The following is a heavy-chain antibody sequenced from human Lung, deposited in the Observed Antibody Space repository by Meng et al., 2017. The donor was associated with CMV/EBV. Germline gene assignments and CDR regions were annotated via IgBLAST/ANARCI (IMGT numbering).Heavy chain of an antibody. CDR1: GFTVSSHW. J-gene: IGHJ4*02. Sequence: EVYLVESGGGLVQPGGSLRLSXDGSGFTVSSHWMHWARQVPGKGLGWVSRINSDGSRRNYADSVKGRFTIFKDNDKNTLYLEMNSLRAEDAGVYYCARGVAEFLGWEMGHWGQGTLVTVSS. CDR2: INSDGSRR. D-gene: IGHD1-26*01. CDR3: ARGVAEFLGWEMGH. V-gene: IGHV3-74*01.